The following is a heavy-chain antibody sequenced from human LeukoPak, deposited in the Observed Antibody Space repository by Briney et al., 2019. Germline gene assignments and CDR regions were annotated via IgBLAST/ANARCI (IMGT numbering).Heavy chain of an antibody. D-gene: IGHD6-19*01. CDR1: GFTFSSYV. CDR2: ISYGGSNK. CDR3: AKLAVAGNNAFDI. J-gene: IGHJ3*02. V-gene: IGHV3-30*18. Sequence: GGSLRLSCAASGFTFSSYVMHWVRQAPGKGLEWVAVISYGGSNKYYADSVKGRFTISRDNSKNTLYLQMNSLRAEDTAVYYCAKLAVAGNNAFDIWGQGTMVTVSS.